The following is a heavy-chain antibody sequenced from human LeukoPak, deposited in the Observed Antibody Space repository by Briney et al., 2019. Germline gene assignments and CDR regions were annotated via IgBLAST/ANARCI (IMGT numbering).Heavy chain of an antibody. CDR2: IYYSGST. Sequence: RASETLSLTCTVSGGSISSSSYYWGWIRQPPGKGLEWIGSIYYSGSTYYNPSLKSRVTISVDTSKNQFSLKLSSVTAADTAVYYCAIYDILTGYFDYWGQGTLVTVSS. CDR3: AIYDILTGYFDY. D-gene: IGHD3-9*01. J-gene: IGHJ4*02. V-gene: IGHV4-39*01. CDR1: GGSISSSSYY.